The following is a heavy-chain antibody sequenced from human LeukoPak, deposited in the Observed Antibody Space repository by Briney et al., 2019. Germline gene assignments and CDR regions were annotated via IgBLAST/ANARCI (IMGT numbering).Heavy chain of an antibody. CDR1: GXTFTNYA. Sequence: GGSLRLSCAASGXTFTNYAVTWVRQAPGKGLECVSVISGSGTKTYYADSVKGRFTISRDNSKNTVYLQMNSLRVDDTAVYYCSKGHSDYGTGFDLWGRGTLVTVSS. CDR3: SKGHSDYGTGFDL. D-gene: IGHD5-12*01. V-gene: IGHV3-23*01. CDR2: ISGSGTKT. J-gene: IGHJ4*02.